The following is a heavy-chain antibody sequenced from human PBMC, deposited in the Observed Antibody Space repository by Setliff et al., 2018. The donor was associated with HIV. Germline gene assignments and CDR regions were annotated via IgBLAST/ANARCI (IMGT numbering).Heavy chain of an antibody. V-gene: IGHV3-48*03. D-gene: IGHD3-9*01. CDR2: IGGHGSII. CDR1: GLIFSSYE. Sequence: GGSLRLSCAASGLIFSSYEMNWVRQAPGKGLEWISFIGGHGSIIHYADSVKGRFTISRDNAKNSVYLQMHSLRVEDTAVYYCARDLYFYYYMDVWGKGTTVTV. J-gene: IGHJ6*03. CDR3: ARDLYFYYYMDV.